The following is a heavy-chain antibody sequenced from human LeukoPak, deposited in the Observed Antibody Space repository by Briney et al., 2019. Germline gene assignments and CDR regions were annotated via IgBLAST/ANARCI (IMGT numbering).Heavy chain of an antibody. J-gene: IGHJ4*03. CDR3: ASRTMVRGDA. D-gene: IGHD3-10*01. CDR2: IYYSGST. Sequence: SETLSLTCTVSGGSISSSSYYWGWIRQPPGKGLEWIGRIYYSGSTYYNPSLKSRVTIFVDTSKNQFSLKLSSVTAADTAVYYCASRTMVRGDAWGQGTPVTVSS. CDR1: GGSISSSSYY. V-gene: IGHV4-39*01.